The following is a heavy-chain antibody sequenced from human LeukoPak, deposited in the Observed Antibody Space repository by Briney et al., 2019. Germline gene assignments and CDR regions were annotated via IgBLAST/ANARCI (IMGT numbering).Heavy chain of an antibody. CDR1: GGSFSGYY. Sequence: SETLSLTCAVYGGSFSGYYWSWIRQPPGKGLEWIGEISHSGSTNYNPSLKSRVTISVDTSKNQFSLKLSSVTAADTAVYYCARSQVYWGQGTLVTVSS. CDR3: ARSQVY. V-gene: IGHV4-34*01. CDR2: ISHSGST. J-gene: IGHJ4*02.